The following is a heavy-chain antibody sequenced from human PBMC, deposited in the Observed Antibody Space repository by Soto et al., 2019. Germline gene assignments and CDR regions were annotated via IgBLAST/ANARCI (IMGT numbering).Heavy chain of an antibody. Sequence: LSLTCTVSGGSVSSGSYYWSLIRQPPGKGLEWIGYIYHSGSTNYNPSLKSRVTISVDTSKNQFSLKLSSVTAADTAVYYCARDNVGDYDFWSGYYTGYYYYYGMDVWGQGTTVTVS. CDR1: GGSVSSGSYY. CDR2: IYHSGST. J-gene: IGHJ6*02. CDR3: ARDNVGDYDFWSGYYTGYYYYYGMDV. V-gene: IGHV4-61*01. D-gene: IGHD3-3*01.